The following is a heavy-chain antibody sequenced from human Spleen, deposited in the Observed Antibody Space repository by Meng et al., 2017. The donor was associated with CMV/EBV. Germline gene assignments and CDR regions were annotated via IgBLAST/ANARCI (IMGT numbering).Heavy chain of an antibody. J-gene: IGHJ4*02. Sequence: SCKASGYTFTNYDINGVRQATGQGLEWMGWMSPNSGNAGYAQKFQGRVTISRNSSIRTAYMELSSLRSEDTAVYYCARARSYGDFDYWGQGTLVTVSS. CDR2: MSPNSGNA. CDR3: ARARSYGDFDY. D-gene: IGHD4-17*01. CDR1: GYTFTNYD. V-gene: IGHV1-8*03.